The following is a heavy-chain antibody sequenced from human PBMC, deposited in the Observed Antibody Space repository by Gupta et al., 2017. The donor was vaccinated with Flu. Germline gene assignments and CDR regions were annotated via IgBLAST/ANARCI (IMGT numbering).Heavy chain of an antibody. CDR3: AKERCSGGSCYRQGKYFQH. D-gene: IGHD2-15*01. CDR2: ISGSGGST. J-gene: IGHJ1*01. V-gene: IGHV3-23*01. Sequence: GKGLEWVSAISGSGGSTYYADSVKGRFTISRDNSKNTLYLQMNSLRAEDTAVYYCAKERCSGGSCYRQGKYFQHWGQGTLVTVSS.